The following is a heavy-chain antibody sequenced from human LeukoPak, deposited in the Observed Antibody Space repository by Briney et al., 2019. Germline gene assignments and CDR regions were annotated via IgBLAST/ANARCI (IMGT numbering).Heavy chain of an antibody. CDR2: MNSGNGDT. CDR3: ARGREYGSGTYYNDQ. Sequence: GASVKVSCKASGYTFTSHGIHWMRQAPGQRPEWMGWMNSGNGDTEYSQNLEGRVILSRDTSASTAYMALSSLRSEDTAVYYCARGREYGSGTYYNDQWGQGTLVTVSS. V-gene: IGHV1-3*04. CDR1: GYTFTSHG. J-gene: IGHJ5*02. D-gene: IGHD3-10*01.